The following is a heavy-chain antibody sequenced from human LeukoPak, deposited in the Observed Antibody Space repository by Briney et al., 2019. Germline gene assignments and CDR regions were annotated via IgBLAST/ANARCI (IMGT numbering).Heavy chain of an antibody. CDR3: ARRVRGVIPRFDY. CDR1: GYTFTSYD. CDR2: MNPNSGNT. V-gene: IGHV1-8*01. Sequence: ASVKVSCKASGYTFTSYDINWVRQATGQGLEWMGWMNPNSGNTGYAQKFQGRVTMTRNTSTSTAYMELSSLRSEDTAVYYCARRVRGVIPRFDYWGQGTLVTVSS. J-gene: IGHJ4*02. D-gene: IGHD3-10*01.